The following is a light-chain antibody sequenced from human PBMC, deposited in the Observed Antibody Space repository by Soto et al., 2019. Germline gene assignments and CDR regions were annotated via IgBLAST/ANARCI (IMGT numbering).Light chain of an antibody. J-gene: IGLJ2*01. CDR2: DNN. CDR1: SSNIGNNY. Sequence: QSVLTQPPSVSAAPGQKVTISCSGSSSNIGNNYVSWYQQLPGTAPKILIYDNNKPPSGIPDRFSGSKSGTSATLGITGLQTGDEADYYCGTWDSSRSAVVFGGGTKVTVL. CDR3: GTWDSSRSAVV. V-gene: IGLV1-51*01.